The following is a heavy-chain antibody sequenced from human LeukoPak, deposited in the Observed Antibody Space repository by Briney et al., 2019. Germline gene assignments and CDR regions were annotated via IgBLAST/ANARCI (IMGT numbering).Heavy chain of an antibody. D-gene: IGHD6-19*01. Sequence: GGSLRLSCAAAGFTFTGYWGNWIRQAPGKGLEWVANINQAGSEKYYVDSVKGRFTIFRDNAKNSLHLQINSLTAEDTAVYYCARDDSSGWFYYWGQGTLVTVSS. CDR1: GFTFTGYW. V-gene: IGHV3-7*01. CDR2: INQAGSEK. CDR3: ARDDSSGWFYY. J-gene: IGHJ4*02.